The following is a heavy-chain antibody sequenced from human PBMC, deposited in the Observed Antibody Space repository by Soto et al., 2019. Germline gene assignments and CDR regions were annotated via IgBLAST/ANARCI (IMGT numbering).Heavy chain of an antibody. CDR3: AKDRIAAADNPEYFQH. CDR2: ISGSGGST. CDR1: GFAFNSYA. V-gene: IGHV3-23*01. J-gene: IGHJ1*01. Sequence: EVQLLESGGGLVQPGVSLRLSCAASGFAFNSYAMSWVRQAPGKGLEWVSAISGSGGSTYYADSVKGRFTISRDNYKNTLYLQMNSLRAEDTAVYYCAKDRIAAADNPEYFQHWGQGTLVTVSS. D-gene: IGHD6-13*01.